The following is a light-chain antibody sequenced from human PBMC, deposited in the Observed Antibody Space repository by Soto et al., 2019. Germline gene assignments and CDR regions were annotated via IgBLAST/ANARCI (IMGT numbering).Light chain of an antibody. V-gene: IGKV3-15*01. CDR1: QSVSRN. CDR3: HQYNNWPPWT. Sequence: EIVMTQSPATLSVSPGERATLSCRASQSVSRNLAWYQQKPGLAPRLLIYDASTRATGIPARFSGSGSGTEFTLTISRLQSEDFAVYYCHQYNNWPPWTFGQGTKVEIK. CDR2: DAS. J-gene: IGKJ1*01.